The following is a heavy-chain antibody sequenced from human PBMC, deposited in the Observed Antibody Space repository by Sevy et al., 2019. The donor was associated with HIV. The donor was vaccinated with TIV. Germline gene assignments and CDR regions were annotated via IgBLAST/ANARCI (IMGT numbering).Heavy chain of an antibody. V-gene: IGHV3-33*01. Sequence: GGSLRLSCAASGFTFSSYGMHWVRQAPGKGLEWVAVIWYDGSNKYYADSVKGRFTISRDNSKNRLYLQMNSLRAEDTAVDYCAMNYYDSSGSSFFFDYWGQGTLVTVSS. CDR1: GFTFSSYG. D-gene: IGHD3-22*01. J-gene: IGHJ4*02. CDR3: AMNYYDSSGSSFFFDY. CDR2: IWYDGSNK.